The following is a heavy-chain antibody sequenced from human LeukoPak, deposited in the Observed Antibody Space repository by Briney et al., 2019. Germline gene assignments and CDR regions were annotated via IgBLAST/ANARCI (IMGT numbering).Heavy chain of an antibody. CDR3: ARTYYDILTGYYNSDWFDP. V-gene: IGHV1-69*05. D-gene: IGHD3-9*01. CDR2: IIPIFGTA. J-gene: IGHJ5*02. CDR1: GGTFSSYA. Sequence: SVKVSCKASGGTFSSYAISWVRQAPGQGLEWMGGIIPIFGTANYAQKFQGRVTMTRDTSTSTVYMELSSLRSEDTAVYYCARTYYDILTGYYNSDWFDPWGQGTLVTVSS.